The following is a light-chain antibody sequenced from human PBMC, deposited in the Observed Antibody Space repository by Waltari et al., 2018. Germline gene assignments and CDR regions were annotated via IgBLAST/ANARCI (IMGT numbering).Light chain of an antibody. J-gene: IGKJ5*01. CDR1: QGISSD. V-gene: IGKV1-9*01. CDR3: QQLNSYPRIT. CDR2: AAS. Sequence: DIQLTQSPSFLSASVGDRVTITCRASQGISSDLDWYQQKPGKAPKLLIYAASTLQSGVPSRFSGSGSGTEFTLTISSLQPEDFATYYCQQLNSYPRITFGQGTRLEIK.